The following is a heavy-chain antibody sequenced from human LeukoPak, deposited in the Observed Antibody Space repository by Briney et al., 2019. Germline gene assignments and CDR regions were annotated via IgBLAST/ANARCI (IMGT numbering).Heavy chain of an antibody. V-gene: IGHV3-30*18. CDR2: ISYDGSNK. CDR1: GFTFSSYG. D-gene: IGHD3-10*01. J-gene: IGHJ4*02. Sequence: PGRSLRLSCAASGFTFSSYGMHWVRQAPGKGLEWVAVISYDGSNKYYADSVKGRFTISRDNSKNTLYLQMNSLRAEDTAVYYCAKDRIMVRGYYFDYWGQGTPVTVSS. CDR3: AKDRIMVRGYYFDY.